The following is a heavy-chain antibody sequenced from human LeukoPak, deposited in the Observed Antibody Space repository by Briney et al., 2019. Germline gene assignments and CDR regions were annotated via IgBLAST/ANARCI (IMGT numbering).Heavy chain of an antibody. CDR3: VRGYYYDSSGYWVRAFDI. Sequence: SQTVSLTCAVSGGSISSGGYSWSWIRQPPGKGLEWIGYMYHRGTTHYNPSLKSRVTISVDRSKNQFSLKLSSVTAADTAVYYCVRGYYYDSSGYWVRAFDIWGQGTMVTVSS. V-gene: IGHV4-30-2*01. CDR1: GGSISSGGYS. D-gene: IGHD3-22*01. J-gene: IGHJ3*02. CDR2: MYHRGTT.